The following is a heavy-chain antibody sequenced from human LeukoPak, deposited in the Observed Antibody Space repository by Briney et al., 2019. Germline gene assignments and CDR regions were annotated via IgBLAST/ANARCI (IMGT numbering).Heavy chain of an antibody. V-gene: IGHV4-39*07. CDR2: IDYSGST. J-gene: IGHJ5*02. CDR3: ARDKATGDCSSTSCYDWFDP. CDR1: GGSISSSSFC. Sequence: SETLSLTCTVSGGSISSSSFCWGWIRQPPGKGLEWIGSIDYSGSTYYNPSLKSRVTISVDTSKNQFSLKLSSVTAADTAVYYCARDKATGDCSSTSCYDWFDPWGQGTLVTVSS. D-gene: IGHD2-2*01.